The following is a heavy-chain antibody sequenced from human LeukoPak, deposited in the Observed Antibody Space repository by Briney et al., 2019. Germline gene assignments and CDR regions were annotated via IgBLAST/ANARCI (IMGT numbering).Heavy chain of an antibody. CDR2: IKQDGSEK. V-gene: IGHV3-7*01. J-gene: IGHJ4*02. Sequence: PGGSLRLSCAASGFTFSSYWMSWVRQAPGKGLEWVANIKQDGSEKYYVDSVKGRFTISRDNAKNSLYLRMNSLRAEDTAVYYCARSLTYYYDSSGYRAGGYFDYWGQGTLVTVSS. D-gene: IGHD3-22*01. CDR1: GFTFSSYW. CDR3: ARSLTYYYDSSGYRAGGYFDY.